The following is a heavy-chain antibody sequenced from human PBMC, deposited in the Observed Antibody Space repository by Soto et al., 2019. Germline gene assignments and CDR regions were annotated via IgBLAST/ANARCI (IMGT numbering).Heavy chain of an antibody. V-gene: IGHV3-48*02. D-gene: IGHD6-19*01. Sequence: EVQLVESGGGLVQPGGSLRLSCAASGFTFSSYSMNWVRQAPGKGLEWVSYISSSSSTIYYADSVKGRFTISRDNAKNSLYLKMNSLREEDTAVYYCARDKIAVAGVFAYWGQGTLVPVSS. CDR1: GFTFSSYS. CDR3: ARDKIAVAGVFAY. J-gene: IGHJ4*02. CDR2: ISSSSSTI.